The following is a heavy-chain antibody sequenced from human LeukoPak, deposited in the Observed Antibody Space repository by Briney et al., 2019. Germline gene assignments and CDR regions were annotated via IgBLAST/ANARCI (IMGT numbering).Heavy chain of an antibody. J-gene: IGHJ4*02. CDR2: ISSSGSII. CDR3: ARTMWGFDY. CDR1: GFAFSDYE. D-gene: IGHD7-27*01. Sequence: GGSLRLSCASSGFAFSDYEMNWVRQAPGKGLEWVSYISSSGSIIYYVDSVKGRFTISRDNAKRSLFLQMNSLRVEDTAVYYCARTMWGFDYWGQGTLVTVSS. V-gene: IGHV3-48*03.